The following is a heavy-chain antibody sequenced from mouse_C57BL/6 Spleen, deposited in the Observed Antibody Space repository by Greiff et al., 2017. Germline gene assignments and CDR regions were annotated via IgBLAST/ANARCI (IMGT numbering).Heavy chain of an antibody. CDR1: GFTFSDYY. J-gene: IGHJ4*01. CDR3: ARDSDYDAMDY. CDR2: LNYDGSST. V-gene: IGHV5-16*01. Sequence: EVMLVESEGGLVQPGSSMKLSCTASGFTFSDYYMAWVRQVPEKGLEWVANLNYDGSSTYYLDSLKSRFIISRDNEKNILYLQMSSLKSEDTATYYCARDSDYDAMDYWGQGTSVTVSS.